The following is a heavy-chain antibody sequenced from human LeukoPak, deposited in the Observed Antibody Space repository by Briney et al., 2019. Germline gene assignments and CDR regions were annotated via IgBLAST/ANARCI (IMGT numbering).Heavy chain of an antibody. V-gene: IGHV1-69*04. D-gene: IGHD2-2*02. Sequence: AVTVSFKASGGTFSSYTISWVRQAPGQGLEGMGRIIPILGIANFAQKFQGRVTITADKSTSTAYMELSSLRSEDTAVYYCARDAPLYGSSTSCYTFDYWGQGTLVTVPS. CDR3: ARDAPLYGSSTSCYTFDY. CDR1: GGTFSSYT. J-gene: IGHJ4*02. CDR2: IIPILGIA.